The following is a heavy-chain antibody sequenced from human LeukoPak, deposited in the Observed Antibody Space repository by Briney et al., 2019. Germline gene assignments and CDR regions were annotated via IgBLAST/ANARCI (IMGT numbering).Heavy chain of an antibody. D-gene: IGHD4-17*01. CDR1: GFTFTSYS. V-gene: IGHV3-48*01. CDR2: ISSSGGAI. CDR3: AKITKATTPNY. J-gene: IGHJ4*02. Sequence: GGSLRLSCAASGFTFTSYSMNWVRQAPGKGLEWVSYISSSGGAIYYTDSVKGRFTISRDNGKNSLYLQMNSLRAEDTAVYYCAKITKATTPNYWGQGTLVTVSS.